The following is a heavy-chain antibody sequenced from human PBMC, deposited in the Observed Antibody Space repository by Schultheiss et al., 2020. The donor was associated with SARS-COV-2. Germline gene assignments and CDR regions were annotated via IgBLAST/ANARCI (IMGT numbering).Heavy chain of an antibody. CDR1: GYTFTGYY. V-gene: IGHV1-18*04. CDR3: ARSRNWGNDAFDI. J-gene: IGHJ3*02. CDR2: ISAYNGNT. D-gene: IGHD7-27*01. Sequence: ASVKVSCKASGYTFTGYYMHWVRQAPGQGLEWMGWISAYNGNTNYAQKLQGRVTMTTDTSTSTAYMELRSLRSDDTAVYYCARSRNWGNDAFDIWGQGTTVTVSS.